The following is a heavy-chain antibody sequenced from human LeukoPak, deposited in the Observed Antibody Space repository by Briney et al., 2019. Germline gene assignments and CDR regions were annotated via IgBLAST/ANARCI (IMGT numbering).Heavy chain of an antibody. Sequence: GGSLRLSCAASGFTFSSCWMNWVRQAPGKGLVWVSRIASDGSSTTYADSVKGRFSISRDNAKNTLYLQMNSLTAEDTALYYCASGRRAATGAGYYFDYWGQGTLVTVSS. CDR3: ASGRRAATGAGYYFDY. CDR1: GFTFSSCW. J-gene: IGHJ4*02. D-gene: IGHD6-13*01. CDR2: IASDGSST. V-gene: IGHV3-74*01.